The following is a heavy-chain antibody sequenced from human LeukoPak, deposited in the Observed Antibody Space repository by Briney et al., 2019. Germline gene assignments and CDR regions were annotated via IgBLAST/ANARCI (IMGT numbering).Heavy chain of an antibody. Sequence: PSETLSLTCAVYGGSFSGYYWSWIRQPPGKGLEWIGEINHSGSTNYNPSLKSRVTISVDTSKNQFSLKLSSVTAADTAVYYCARVLVLNMVRGSPPSGGMDVWGKGTTVTVSS. CDR1: GGSFSGYY. D-gene: IGHD3-10*01. J-gene: IGHJ6*04. CDR2: INHSGST. CDR3: ARVLVLNMVRGSPPSGGMDV. V-gene: IGHV4-34*01.